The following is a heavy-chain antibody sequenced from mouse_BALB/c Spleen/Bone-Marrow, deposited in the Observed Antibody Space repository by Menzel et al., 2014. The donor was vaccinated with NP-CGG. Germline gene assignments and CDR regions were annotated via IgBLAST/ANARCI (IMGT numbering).Heavy chain of an antibody. J-gene: IGHJ1*01. Sequence: QVQLQQSGYDMRRPGSSVTLSCKDFDSDVFPLAYMRWVRETPGHDFEWFGDILPSIGRPIYGEKFEAHATLDADTVSNTAYFELISVTSEDSASYYCARPRTTAYLDLDVWGAATTATVSS. D-gene: IGHD1-2*01. CDR3: ARPRTTAYLDLDV. CDR2: ILPSIGRP. V-gene: IGHV15-2*02. CDR1: DSDVFPLAY.